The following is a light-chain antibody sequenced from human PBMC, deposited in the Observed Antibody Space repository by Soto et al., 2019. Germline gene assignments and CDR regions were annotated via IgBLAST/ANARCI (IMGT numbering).Light chain of an antibody. J-gene: IGKJ1*01. V-gene: IGKV2-24*01. CDR1: QSLVYSDGNTY. CDR2: KIS. Sequence: DTVMTQSPLSLPVTPGEPASISCRSSQSLVYSDGNTYLNWLHQRPGQPPRLLIYKISKRLSGVPDRFSGSGAGTFFTLRISRLEPEDVGIYYCAQATQFPWTFGQGTKVDIK. CDR3: AQATQFPWT.